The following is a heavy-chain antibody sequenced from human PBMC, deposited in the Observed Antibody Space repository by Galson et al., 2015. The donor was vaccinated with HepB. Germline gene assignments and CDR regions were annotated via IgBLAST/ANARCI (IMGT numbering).Heavy chain of an antibody. CDR1: GFTFGDYA. V-gene: IGHV3-49*03. Sequence: SLRLSCAASGFTFGDYAMSWFRQAPGKGLEWVGFIRSKAYGGTTEYAASVKGRFTISRDDSKSIAYLQMNSLKTEDTAVYYCTRDCSSTSCPNDYWGQGTLVTVSS. CDR2: IRSKAYGGTT. D-gene: IGHD2-2*01. CDR3: TRDCSSTSCPNDY. J-gene: IGHJ4*02.